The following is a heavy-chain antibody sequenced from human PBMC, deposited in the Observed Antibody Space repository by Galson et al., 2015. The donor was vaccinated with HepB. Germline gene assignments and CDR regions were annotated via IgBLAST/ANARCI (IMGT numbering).Heavy chain of an antibody. CDR3: ARKGFGSGSYYNY. J-gene: IGHJ4*02. V-gene: IGHV3-48*04. D-gene: IGHD3-10*01. CDR1: GFTFSSYS. CDR2: ISSSSSTI. Sequence: SLRLSCAASGFTFSSYSMNWVRQAPGKGLEWVSYISSSSSTIYYADSVKGRFTISRDNAKNSLYLQMNSLRAEDTAVYYCARKGFGSGSYYNYWGQGTLVTVSS.